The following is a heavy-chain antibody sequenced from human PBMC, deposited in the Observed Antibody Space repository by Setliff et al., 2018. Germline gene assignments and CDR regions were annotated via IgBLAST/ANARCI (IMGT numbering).Heavy chain of an antibody. CDR3: ARAISGWYSAYYYYMDV. D-gene: IGHD6-19*01. V-gene: IGHV4-61*09. J-gene: IGHJ6*03. Sequence: TSETLSLTCSVSGGSISSGSDYWTWIRQPAGKGLEYIGHIYTSGSTSYNPSLKSRVTISLDTSKNQFSLNLSSVTATDTAVYYCARAISGWYSAYYYYMDVWGKGTTVTVSS. CDR1: GGSISSGSDY. CDR2: IYTSGST.